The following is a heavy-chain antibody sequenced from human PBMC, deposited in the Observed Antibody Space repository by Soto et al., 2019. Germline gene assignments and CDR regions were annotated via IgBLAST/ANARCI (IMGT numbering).Heavy chain of an antibody. V-gene: IGHV3-48*01. D-gene: IGHD6-19*01. Sequence: EVQLVESGGGLVQPGGSLRLSCTASGFTFSSYSMNWVRQAPGKGLEWVSYITSSSSTIYYADSVNGRFTISRDNAKNSLSLQMNNLRTEDTACYYCARSSSGWAYFFDYWGQGTLVTVSS. CDR2: ITSSSSTI. CDR3: ARSSSGWAYFFDY. CDR1: GFTFSSYS. J-gene: IGHJ4*02.